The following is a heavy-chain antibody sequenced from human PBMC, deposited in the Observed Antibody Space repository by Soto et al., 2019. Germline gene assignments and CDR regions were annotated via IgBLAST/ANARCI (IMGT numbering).Heavy chain of an antibody. D-gene: IGHD2-2*01. J-gene: IGHJ4*02. CDR2: IYYTGST. V-gene: IGHV4-30-4*01. CDR3: ARYQKGPFDY. Sequence: QVQLQESGPGLVKPLQTLSLTCTVSGGSISSGDYYWSWIRQPPGKGLERIGYIYYTGSTYYNPSLKSRLTISVDTSKNQFSLKLTSVTAADTAVYFCARYQKGPFDYWGQGTLVTVSS. CDR1: GGSISSGDYY.